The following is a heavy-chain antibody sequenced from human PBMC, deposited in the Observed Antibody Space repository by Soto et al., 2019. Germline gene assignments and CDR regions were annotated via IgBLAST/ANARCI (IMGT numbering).Heavy chain of an antibody. CDR2: IIPIFGTA. V-gene: IGHV1-69*13. D-gene: IGHD2-15*01. Sequence: ASVKVSCKASGGTFSSYAISWVRQAPGQGLEWMGGIIPIFGTANYAQKFQGRVTITADESTSTAYMELSSLRSEDTAVYYCAQVPLGYCSGGSCYSDWFDPWGQGTLVTVSS. CDR3: AQVPLGYCSGGSCYSDWFDP. CDR1: GGTFSSYA. J-gene: IGHJ5*02.